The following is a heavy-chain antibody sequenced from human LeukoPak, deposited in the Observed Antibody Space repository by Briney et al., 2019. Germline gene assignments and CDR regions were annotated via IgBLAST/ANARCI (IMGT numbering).Heavy chain of an antibody. CDR3: ARDTHEWKYSSSWYKNYYYYMDV. V-gene: IGHV4-39*07. CDR1: GGSIRSNYY. Sequence: SETLSLTCTVSGGSIRSNYYWGWIRQPPGKGLEWIGSIYYTGNTYYNPSLKSRVTMSVDTSKNQFSLKLSSVTAADTAVYYCARDTHEWKYSSSWYKNYYYYMDVWGKGTTVTVSS. D-gene: IGHD6-13*01. J-gene: IGHJ6*03. CDR2: IYYTGNT.